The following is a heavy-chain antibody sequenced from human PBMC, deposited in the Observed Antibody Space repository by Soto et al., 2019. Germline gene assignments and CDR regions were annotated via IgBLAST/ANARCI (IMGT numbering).Heavy chain of an antibody. V-gene: IGHV1-3*04. CDR3: ARILRGLTIFGVAHPGYY. J-gene: IGHJ4*01. Sequence: ASVKVSCKASGCPFSNYYIYWVPQASGRGLEWMRWIYIGNGDTLYSKKVQGRVPITSDQSENTAYMELSSLESEDTAVYYCARILRGLTIFGVAHPGYYWG. CDR1: GCPFSNYY. D-gene: IGHD3-3*01. CDR2: IYIGNGDT.